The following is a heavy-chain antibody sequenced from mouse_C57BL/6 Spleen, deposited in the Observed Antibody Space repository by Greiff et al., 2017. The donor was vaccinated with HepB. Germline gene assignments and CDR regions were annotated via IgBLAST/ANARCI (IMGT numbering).Heavy chain of an antibody. CDR1: GYSFTGYY. CDR3: TRSADGYKAWFAY. CDR2: IYLYNGVS. J-gene: IGHJ3*01. V-gene: IGHV1-31*01. D-gene: IGHD2-3*01. Sequence: EVKLQQSGPELVKPGASVKISCKASGYSFTGYYMHWVKQSPGNILDWIGDIYLYNGVSKYNQKFKGKATLTVDKSSSKAYMELRILTSEESAVYYCTRSADGYKAWFAYWGQGTLVTVSA.